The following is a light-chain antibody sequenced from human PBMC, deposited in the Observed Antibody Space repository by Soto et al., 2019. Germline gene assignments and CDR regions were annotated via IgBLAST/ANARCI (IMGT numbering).Light chain of an antibody. CDR3: GVWDGGLGLYV. Sequence: QSVLTQPPSVSAAPGQTVTFSCTGLFSIATNYVSWYQQFPGAAPKLLIYDSDKRPSGIPQRFSASKSGTSATLYITGLQTGDEAEYYCGVWDGGLGLYVFGDGTKVTVL. CDR2: DSD. CDR1: LFSIATNY. V-gene: IGLV1-51*01. J-gene: IGLJ1*01.